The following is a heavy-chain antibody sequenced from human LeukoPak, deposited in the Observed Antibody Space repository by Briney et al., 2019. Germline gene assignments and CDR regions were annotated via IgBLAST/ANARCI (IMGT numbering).Heavy chain of an antibody. CDR2: IYYSGST. V-gene: IGHV4-31*03. Sequence: PSETLSLTCTVSGGSISSGGYYRSWIRQHPGKGLEWIGYIYYSGSTYYNPSLKSRVTISVDTSKNQFSLKLSSVTAADTAVYYCARSPFAGGYYPFDYWGQGTLVTVSS. J-gene: IGHJ4*02. CDR3: ARSPFAGGYYPFDY. CDR1: GGSISSGGYY. D-gene: IGHD3-3*01.